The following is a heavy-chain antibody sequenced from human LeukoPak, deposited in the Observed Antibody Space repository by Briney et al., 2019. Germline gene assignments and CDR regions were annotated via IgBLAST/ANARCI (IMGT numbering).Heavy chain of an antibody. CDR3: ARVWVVVVPEAGANYYYGMDV. CDR2: IIPILGIA. D-gene: IGHD2-2*01. Sequence: SVKVSCKASGGTFSSYAISWVRQAPGQGLEWMGRIIPILGIANYAQKFQGRVTITADKSTSTAYMELSSLKSEDTAVYYCARVWVVVVPEAGANYYYGMDVWGQGTTVTVSS. J-gene: IGHJ6*02. V-gene: IGHV1-69*04. CDR1: GGTFSSYA.